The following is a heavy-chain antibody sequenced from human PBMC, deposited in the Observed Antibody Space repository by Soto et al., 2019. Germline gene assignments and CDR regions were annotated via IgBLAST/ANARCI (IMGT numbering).Heavy chain of an antibody. V-gene: IGHV1-2*02. CDR3: ARRQIDYGDGFDY. CDR2: INPNSGGT. CDR1: GYTFTGYY. J-gene: IGHJ4*02. Sequence: ASVKVSCKASGYTFTGYYMHWVRQAPGQGLEWMGWINPNSGGTNYAQKFQGRVTMTRDTSISTAYMELSRLRSDDTAVYYCARRQIDYGDGFDYWGQGTLVTVSS. D-gene: IGHD4-17*01.